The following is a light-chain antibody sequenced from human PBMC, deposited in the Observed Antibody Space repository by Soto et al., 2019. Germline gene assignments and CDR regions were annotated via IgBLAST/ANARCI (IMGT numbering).Light chain of an antibody. CDR2: DNS. CDR3: QSYDSSMSGV. Sequence: QSVLTQPPSVSGAPGQRVTIACTGSSFNIGAGYDVHWYQQLPGTAPKLLIYDNSNRPSGVPDRFSGSKSGTSASLAITGLQAEDEADYYCQSYDSSMSGVFGGGTKLTVL. CDR1: SFNIGAGYD. V-gene: IGLV1-40*01. J-gene: IGLJ2*01.